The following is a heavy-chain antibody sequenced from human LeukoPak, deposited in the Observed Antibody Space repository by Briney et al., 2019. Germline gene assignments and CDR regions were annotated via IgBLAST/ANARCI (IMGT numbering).Heavy chain of an antibody. CDR1: GFTFGDHA. CDR2: IRSKTYRGTT. J-gene: IGHJ6*02. V-gene: IGHV3-49*04. CDR3: SRGPIHLRLYDGMDV. D-gene: IGHD5-18*01. Sequence: PGGSLRLSCTASGFTFGDHAMSWVRQTPGKGLEWVGFIRSKTYRGTTEYAASVKGRFTISRDDSKSITYLQMNSLKTEDTAVYYCSRGPIHLRLYDGMDVWGQGTTVTVSS.